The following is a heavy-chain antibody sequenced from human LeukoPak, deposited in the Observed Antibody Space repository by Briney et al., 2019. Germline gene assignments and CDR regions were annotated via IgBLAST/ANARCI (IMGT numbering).Heavy chain of an antibody. Sequence: SETLSLTCAVYGGSFSGYYWSWIRQPPGKGLEWIGEINHSGSTNYNPSLKSRVTISVDTSKNQFSLKLSSVTAADTAVYYCARGVWFGESYWDQGTLVTVSS. D-gene: IGHD3-10*01. CDR2: INHSGST. J-gene: IGHJ4*02. CDR3: ARGVWFGESY. V-gene: IGHV4-34*01. CDR1: GGSFSGYY.